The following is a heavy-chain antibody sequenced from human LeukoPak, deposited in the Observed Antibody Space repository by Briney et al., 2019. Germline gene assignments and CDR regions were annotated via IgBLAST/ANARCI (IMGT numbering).Heavy chain of an antibody. CDR2: INHSGST. J-gene: IGHJ4*02. Sequence: PSETLSLTCTVSGGSISSYYWSWIRQPPGKGLEWIGEINHSGSTNYNPSLKSRVTISVDTSKNQFSLKLSSVTAADTAVYYCARHPRQWLVPGYFDYWGQGTLVTVSS. CDR1: GGSISSYY. V-gene: IGHV4-34*01. D-gene: IGHD6-19*01. CDR3: ARHPRQWLVPGYFDY.